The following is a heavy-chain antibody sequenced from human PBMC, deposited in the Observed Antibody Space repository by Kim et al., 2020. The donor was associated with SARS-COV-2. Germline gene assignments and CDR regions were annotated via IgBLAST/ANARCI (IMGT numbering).Heavy chain of an antibody. CDR3: AHKLSSDSPYYFDC. CDR1: GFSLSTSGVA. V-gene: IGHV2-5*02. D-gene: IGHD6-19*01. CDR2: IYWDDDK. Sequence: SGPTLVNPTQALTLTCTFSGFSLSTSGVAVGWIRQPPGKALECLALIYWDDDKRYSPSLKSRLTITKDTSKNQVALTMTNLDPVDTATYYCAHKLSSDSPYYFDCWGQGTLVTVSS. J-gene: IGHJ4*02.